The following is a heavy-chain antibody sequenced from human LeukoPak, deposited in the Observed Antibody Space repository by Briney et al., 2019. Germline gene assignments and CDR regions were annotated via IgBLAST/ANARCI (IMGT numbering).Heavy chain of an antibody. CDR2: IHMSGNT. CDR1: GDSINSYH. CDR3: ARDDSSRDDSGGYHY. Sequence: SETLSLTCTVSGDSINSYHWSWIRQPAGKGLEWIGRIHMSGNTNYNPSLRSRVAISMDNSKNQFSLKLRSVTAADTAVYYCARDDSSRDDSGGYHYWGQGTLVTISS. V-gene: IGHV4-4*07. J-gene: IGHJ4*02. D-gene: IGHD3-22*01.